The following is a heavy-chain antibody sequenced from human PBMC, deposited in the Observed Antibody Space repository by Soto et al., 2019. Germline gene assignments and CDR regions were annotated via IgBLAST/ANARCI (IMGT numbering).Heavy chain of an antibody. CDR3: ARGPSGWYGFDY. D-gene: IGHD6-19*01. V-gene: IGHV3-74*01. CDR2: LNSDGTSA. Sequence: EMQLVESGGGLVQRGGSLRLSCAGSGFTFSSNWMHWVRQDPGKGLVWVSRLNSDGTSANYADSVKGRFTISRDNAKNTLFLQMNSLTAEDTALYYCARGPSGWYGFDYWGQGTLVTVSS. CDR1: GFTFSSNW. J-gene: IGHJ4*02.